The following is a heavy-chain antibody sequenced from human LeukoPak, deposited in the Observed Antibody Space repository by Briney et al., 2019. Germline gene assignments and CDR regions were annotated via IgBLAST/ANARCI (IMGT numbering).Heavy chain of an antibody. CDR1: GFSFSRDW. J-gene: IGHJ4*02. CDR3: ATDRGGGYFDY. CDR2: IKEDGSEK. Sequence: GGSLRLSCVDSGFSFSRDWMSWVRQAPGKGLEWVANIKEDGSEKYFLDSVKGRFTISRDNAKNLVYLQMNSLRVEDTAVYYCATDRGGGYFDYWVQGTLVTVSS. V-gene: IGHV3-7*01. D-gene: IGHD3-10*01.